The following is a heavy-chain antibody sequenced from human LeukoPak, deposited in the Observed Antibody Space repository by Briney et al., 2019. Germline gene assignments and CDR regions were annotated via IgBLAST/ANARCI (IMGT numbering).Heavy chain of an antibody. CDR3: ALGLSVGATADAFDI. CDR1: GFTFSGSA. CDR2: ITNKAKGYAT. Sequence: GGSLRLSCAASGFTFSGSAMHWVRQASGKGLEWVGHITNKAKGYATGYGASVKGRFTISRDDSKNTAYLQMNSLKTEDTAVYYCALGLSVGATADAFDIWGQGTMVTVSA. V-gene: IGHV3-73*01. J-gene: IGHJ3*02. D-gene: IGHD1-26*01.